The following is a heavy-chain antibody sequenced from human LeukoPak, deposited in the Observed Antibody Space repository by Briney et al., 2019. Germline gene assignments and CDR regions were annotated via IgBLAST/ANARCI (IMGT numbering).Heavy chain of an antibody. CDR1: GFTFSSYE. J-gene: IGHJ4*02. CDR3: ARDHPDYYDSRGEFDY. Sequence: PGGSLRLSCAASGFTFSSYEMNWVRQAPGKGLEWVSCISSSGGTIYYADSVKGRFTITRDNAKNSLYLQMNSLRAEDTAVYYCARDHPDYYDSRGEFDYWGQGTLVTVSS. V-gene: IGHV3-48*03. D-gene: IGHD3-22*01. CDR2: ISSSGGTI.